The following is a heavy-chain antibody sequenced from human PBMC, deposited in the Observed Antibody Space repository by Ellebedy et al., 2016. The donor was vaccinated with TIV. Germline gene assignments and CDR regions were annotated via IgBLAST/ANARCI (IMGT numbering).Heavy chain of an antibody. J-gene: IGHJ3*01. CDR3: AKGALWFGEIDAFDV. CDR2: ISDSTYTT. Sequence: GGSLRLXCAASGFTFSRYSMNWVRQAPGKGLEWLSTISDSTYTTYYADSVRGRFTISRDNSKNTLYLHMSSLRVEDTAVYYCAKGALWFGEIDAFDVWGQGTMVTVSS. V-gene: IGHV3-23*01. CDR1: GFTFSRYS. D-gene: IGHD3-10*01.